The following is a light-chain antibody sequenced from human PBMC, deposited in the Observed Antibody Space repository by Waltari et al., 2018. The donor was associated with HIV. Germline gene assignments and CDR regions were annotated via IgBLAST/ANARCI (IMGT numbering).Light chain of an antibody. CDR2: END. CDR1: TPNIANNS. V-gene: IGLV1-51*02. CDR3: GTWDTSLTAYV. Sequence: QSILTRPPSVSAAPGHNVTISCSGTTPNIANNSVSWYQHLPGTAPKLLIFENDKRPSEIPDRFSGSKSGTSATLGIIGLQPGDEADYYCGTWDTSLTAYVFTTGTKVSV. J-gene: IGLJ1*01.